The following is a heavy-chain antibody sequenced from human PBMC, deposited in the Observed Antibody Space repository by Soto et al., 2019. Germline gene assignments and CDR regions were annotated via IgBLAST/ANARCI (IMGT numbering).Heavy chain of an antibody. V-gene: IGHV3-66*01. J-gene: IGHJ6*03. CDR3: ARMRSSSAGRLYYYYYMDV. D-gene: IGHD6-6*01. CDR2: IYSGGLT. Sequence: EVQLVESGGGLVQPGGSLRLSYAASGFTVSSTYMSWVRQAPGKGLEWVSVIYSGGLTYYADSVKGRFTFSRDDSKNTLYLQMNSLRAEDTAVYYCARMRSSSAGRLYYYYYMDVWGKGTTVTVSS. CDR1: GFTVSSTY.